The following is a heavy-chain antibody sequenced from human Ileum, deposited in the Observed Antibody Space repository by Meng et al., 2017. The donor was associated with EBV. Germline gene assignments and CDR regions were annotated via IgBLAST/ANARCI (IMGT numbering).Heavy chain of an antibody. CDR1: GGSFRSRKYY. Sequence: LQLQEAGPGLVKPSETLSLTCSVSGGSFRSRKYYWGWIRQPPGKALEWIASIYYSGTTYYNPSLQSRVSISVDKSKNQVSLNMTSMTAADTAVYYCASRELAPFDYWGQGTLVTVSS. D-gene: IGHD1-26*01. V-gene: IGHV4-39*07. J-gene: IGHJ4*02. CDR2: IYYSGTT. CDR3: ASRELAPFDY.